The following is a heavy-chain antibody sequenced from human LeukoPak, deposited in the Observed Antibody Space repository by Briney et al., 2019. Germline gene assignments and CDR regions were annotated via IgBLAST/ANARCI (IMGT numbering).Heavy chain of an antibody. CDR2: IYYSGST. CDR1: GGSISSYY. CDR3: ARGSDYGDDFRH. D-gene: IGHD4-17*01. Sequence: SETLSLTCTVSGGSISSYYWSWIRQPPGKGLEWIGYIYYSGSTNYNPSLKSRVTISVDTSKNQFSLKLSSVTAADTAVYYCARGSDYGDDFRHWGQGTLVTVSS. J-gene: IGHJ1*01. V-gene: IGHV4-59*01.